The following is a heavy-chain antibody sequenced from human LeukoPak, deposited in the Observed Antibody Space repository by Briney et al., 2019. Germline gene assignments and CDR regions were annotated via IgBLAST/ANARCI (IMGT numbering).Heavy chain of an antibody. J-gene: IGHJ3*02. Sequence: ASVKVSCKASGFTFTSYGISWVRQAPGQGLEWMGWISAYNGNTNYAQKLQGRVTMTTDTSTSTAYMELRSLRSDDTAVYYCARDKPGDIAVAEDAFDIWGQGTMVTVSS. CDR2: ISAYNGNT. CDR1: GFTFTSYG. D-gene: IGHD6-19*01. V-gene: IGHV1-18*01. CDR3: ARDKPGDIAVAEDAFDI.